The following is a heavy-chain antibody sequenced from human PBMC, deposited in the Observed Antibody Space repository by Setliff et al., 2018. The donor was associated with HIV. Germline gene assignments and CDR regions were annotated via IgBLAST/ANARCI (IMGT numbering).Heavy chain of an antibody. CDR1: GFTFSNYA. Sequence: PGGSLRLSCVDSGFTFSNYAMHWVRQAPGKGLEWVAVISYDGSNNYYADSVKGRFTISRDNSKNTVYLQMSSLRVEDTALYYCAKADDGAAAGPAPWGQGTLVTVSS. J-gene: IGHJ5*02. V-gene: IGHV3-30*04. D-gene: IGHD6-13*01. CDR2: ISYDGSNN. CDR3: AKADDGAAAGPAP.